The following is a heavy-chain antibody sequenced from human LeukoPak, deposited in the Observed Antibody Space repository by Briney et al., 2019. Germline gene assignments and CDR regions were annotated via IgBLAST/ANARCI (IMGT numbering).Heavy chain of an antibody. CDR1: GFTFSSYW. CDR3: ASAGSGGSSDGSFDI. CDR2: INQDGSEK. J-gene: IGHJ3*02. D-gene: IGHD2-15*01. V-gene: IGHV3-7*01. Sequence: PGGSLRLSCAASGFTFSSYWMSWVRQAPGKGLEWVANINQDGSEKYYVDSVKGRFTISRDNAKNSLYLQMNSLRAEDTAVYYCASAGSGGSSDGSFDIWGQGTTVTVSS.